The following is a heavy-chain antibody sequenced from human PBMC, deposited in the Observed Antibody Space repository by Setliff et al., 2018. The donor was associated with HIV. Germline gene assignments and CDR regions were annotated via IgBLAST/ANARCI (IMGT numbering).Heavy chain of an antibody. J-gene: IGHJ3*02. CDR3: ARESPNLGELSSNPDASDI. CDR2: INHSGST. CDR1: GGSFSGYY. V-gene: IGHV4-34*01. D-gene: IGHD3-16*02. Sequence: SETLSLTCGVHGGSFSGYYWSWIRQPPGKGLEWIGEINHSGSTRYNPSLKSRVTISLDTSQNQFSLKLRSVTAADTAVYYCARESPNLGELSSNPDASDIWGQGTMVTVSS.